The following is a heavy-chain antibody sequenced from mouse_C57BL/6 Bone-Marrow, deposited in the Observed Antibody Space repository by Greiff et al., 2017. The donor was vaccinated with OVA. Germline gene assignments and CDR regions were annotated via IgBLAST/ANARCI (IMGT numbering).Heavy chain of an antibody. CDR1: GFTFSDYG. CDR2: ISSGSSAI. D-gene: IGHD2-3*01. J-gene: IGHJ2*01. V-gene: IGHV5-17*01. Sequence: EVQVVESGGGLVKPGGSLKLSCAASGFTFSDYGMHWVRQAPEKGLEWVAYISSGSSAIYYAGTVKGRFTISRDNAKNTLFLQMTSLRSEDTATYYCARYDGYYLFDYWGQGTTLTVSS. CDR3: ARYDGYYLFDY.